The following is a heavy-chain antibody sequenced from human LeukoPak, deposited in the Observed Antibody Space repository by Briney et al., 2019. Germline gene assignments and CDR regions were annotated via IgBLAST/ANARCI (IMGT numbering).Heavy chain of an antibody. CDR3: TTENWYVFHY. J-gene: IGHJ4*02. CDR2: IDQDGSGK. V-gene: IGHV3-7*04. Sequence: GGSLRLSCAASGFDLYTSFMTWVRQAPGKGLEWVATIDQDGSGKYYADSVKGRFTVSRDNAKNSLYLQMDSLRAEDTAVFYCTTENWYVFHYWGQGPLVTVSP. CDR1: GFDLYTSF. D-gene: IGHD1-1*01.